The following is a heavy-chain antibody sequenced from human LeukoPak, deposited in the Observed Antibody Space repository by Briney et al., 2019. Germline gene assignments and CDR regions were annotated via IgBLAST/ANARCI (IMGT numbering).Heavy chain of an antibody. V-gene: IGHV3-21*01. Sequence: PGGSLRLSCAASGFTFSSYSMNWVRQAPGKGLEWVSGISISGGDTYYADSVKGRFSISRDNAKTSVYLQMNSLRAGDTAVYYCVREGGWDSGSYSAYWGQGTLVTVSS. CDR2: ISISGGDT. J-gene: IGHJ4*02. CDR3: VREGGWDSGSYSAY. CDR1: GFTFSSYS. D-gene: IGHD3-10*01.